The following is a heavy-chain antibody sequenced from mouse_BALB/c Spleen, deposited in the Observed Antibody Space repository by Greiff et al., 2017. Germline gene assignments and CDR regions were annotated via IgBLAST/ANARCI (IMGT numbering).Heavy chain of an antibody. D-gene: IGHD4-1*01. J-gene: IGHJ4*01. Sequence: VQLQQSGPELVKPGASVKISCKASGYSFTGYYMHWVKQSHVKSLEWIGRINPYNGATSYNQNFKDKASLTVDKSSSTAYMELHSLTSEDSAVYYCARPGYYAMDYWGQGTSVTVSS. CDR3: ARPGYYAMDY. CDR1: GYSFTGYY. CDR2: INPYNGAT. V-gene: IGHV1-31*01.